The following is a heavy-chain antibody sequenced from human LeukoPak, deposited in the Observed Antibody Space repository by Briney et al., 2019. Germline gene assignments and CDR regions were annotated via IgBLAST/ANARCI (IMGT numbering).Heavy chain of an antibody. CDR3: AREMYYIPEY. V-gene: IGHV3-21*06. Sequence: GGSLRLSCAASGFTFSGYTMNWVRQIPGKGLEWISSIGGTSAYIYYADSVKGRFTIFRDNAKNSLYLQMNSLGVEDTAVYYCAREMYYIPEYWGQGTLVTVSS. CDR2: IGGTSAYI. D-gene: IGHD3-10*01. CDR1: GFTFSGYT. J-gene: IGHJ4*02.